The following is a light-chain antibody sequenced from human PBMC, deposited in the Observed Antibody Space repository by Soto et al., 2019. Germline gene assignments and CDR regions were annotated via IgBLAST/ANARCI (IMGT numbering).Light chain of an antibody. J-gene: IGKJ1*01. Sequence: EIVMTQSPATLSLSPGQRATLSCRASQSVSSKLAWYQQKPGQAPRLLIYDASNRATGIPARFSGSGSGTEFTLTISSLQSEDFAVYFCQQYADWPKTFGQGTKVDIK. CDR2: DAS. CDR3: QQYADWPKT. V-gene: IGKV3D-15*01. CDR1: QSVSSK.